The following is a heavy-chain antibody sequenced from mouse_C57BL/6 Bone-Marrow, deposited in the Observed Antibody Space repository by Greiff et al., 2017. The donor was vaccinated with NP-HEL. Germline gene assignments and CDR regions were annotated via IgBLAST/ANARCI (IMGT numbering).Heavy chain of an antibody. Sequence: QVQLQQPGAELVRPGSSVKLSCKASGYTFTSYWMDWVKQRPGQGLEWIGNIYPSDSETHYNQKFKDKATLTVDTSSSTAYMQLSSLTSEDSAVYYCARGFDGGAYWGEGTLVTVSA. CDR3: ARGFDGGAY. V-gene: IGHV1-61*01. D-gene: IGHD2-3*01. CDR2: IYPSDSET. CDR1: GYTFTSYW. J-gene: IGHJ3*01.